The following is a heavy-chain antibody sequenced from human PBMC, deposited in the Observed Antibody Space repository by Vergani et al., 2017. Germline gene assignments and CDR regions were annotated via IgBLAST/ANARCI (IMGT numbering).Heavy chain of an antibody. J-gene: IGHJ6*02. CDR1: GGSLSTFY. D-gene: IGHD3-9*01. CDR2: IYSTGST. CDR3: ARVMYRDEASTGYRLEGMDI. V-gene: IGHV4-59*01. Sequence: QVQLPESGPGLVKPSETLSLSCIISGGSLSTFYWSWIRQPPGKGLEWIGYIYSTGSTNYNPSLNSRVTMSVDTYKNQFSIKLRSVTAADTAVYFCARVMYRDEASTGYRLEGMDIWGQGTTVTISS.